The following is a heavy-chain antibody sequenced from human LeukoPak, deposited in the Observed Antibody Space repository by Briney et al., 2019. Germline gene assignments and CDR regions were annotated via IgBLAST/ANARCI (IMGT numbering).Heavy chain of an antibody. V-gene: IGHV3-30*02. CDR2: IRYDGSKK. CDR1: GFTFSSYG. Sequence: PGGSLRLSCAASGFTFSSYGMHWVRQAPGKGLEWVAFIRYDGSKKYYADSVKGRFTISRDNSKNTLYLQMNSLRAEDTAVYYCAKDRGIAAAADYWGQGTLVTVSS. D-gene: IGHD6-13*01. J-gene: IGHJ4*02. CDR3: AKDRGIAAAADY.